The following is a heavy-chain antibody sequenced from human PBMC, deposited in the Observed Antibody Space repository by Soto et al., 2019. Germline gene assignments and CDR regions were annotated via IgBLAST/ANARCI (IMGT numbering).Heavy chain of an antibody. CDR1: GFTFSRYS. CDR2: ISSSSTTI. D-gene: IGHD1-1*01. CDR3: ASREPPIFGY. Sequence: GSLRLSCAASGFTFSRYSMSWVRQAPGKGLEWVSYISSSSTTIYYADSVKGRFTVSRDNAKNTLYLQMNSLRAEDTAVYYCASREPPIFGYWGQGTLVTVSS. V-gene: IGHV3-48*01. J-gene: IGHJ4*02.